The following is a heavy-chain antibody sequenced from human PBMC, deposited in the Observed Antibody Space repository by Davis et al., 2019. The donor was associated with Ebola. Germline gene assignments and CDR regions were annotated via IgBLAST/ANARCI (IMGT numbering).Heavy chain of an antibody. Sequence: PGGSLRLSCAASGFTFSSYGMHWVRQAPGKGLEWVAFIRYDGSNKYYADSVKGRFTISRDNSKNTLYLQMNSLRAEDTAVYYCAKVYYDFWSVYYYYMDVWGKGTTVTVSS. CDR1: GFTFSSYG. V-gene: IGHV3-30*02. D-gene: IGHD3-3*01. J-gene: IGHJ6*03. CDR2: IRYDGSNK. CDR3: AKVYYDFWSVYYYYMDV.